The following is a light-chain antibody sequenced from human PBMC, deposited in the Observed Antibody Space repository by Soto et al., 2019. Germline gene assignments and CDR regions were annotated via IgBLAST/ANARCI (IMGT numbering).Light chain of an antibody. V-gene: IGKV1-33*01. Sequence: DIQLTQSPPSLSASVGDGVTITCQASQDITNYLNWYQHKSGKSPKLLIFDAANLEAGVPSRFSGGGSGTHFTFTTSSLQPEDVATYYCQQSENRPLTFGGGTKVE. J-gene: IGKJ4*01. CDR3: QQSENRPLT. CDR2: DAA. CDR1: QDITNY.